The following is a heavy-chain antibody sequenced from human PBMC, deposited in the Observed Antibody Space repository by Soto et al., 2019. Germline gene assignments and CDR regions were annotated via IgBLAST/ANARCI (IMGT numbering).Heavy chain of an antibody. CDR2: ISSSSSYI. CDR1: GFTFSGYS. Sequence: PGGSLRLSCAASGFTFSGYSMNWVRQAPGKGLEWVSSISSSSSYIYYADSVKGRFTISRDNAKNSLYLQMNSLRAEDTAVYYCARALNSGSYYFFDYWGQGTLVTVSS. D-gene: IGHD1-26*01. V-gene: IGHV3-21*01. CDR3: ARALNSGSYYFFDY. J-gene: IGHJ4*02.